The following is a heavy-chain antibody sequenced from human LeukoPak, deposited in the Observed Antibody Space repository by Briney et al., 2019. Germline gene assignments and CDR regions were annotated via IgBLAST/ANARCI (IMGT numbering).Heavy chain of an antibody. CDR1: GGTFSSYA. CDR3: ARPSLDYVYYYYGMDV. Sequence: SVKVSCKASGGTFSSYAISWVRQAPGQGLEWMGGIIPIFGIANYAQKFQGRVTITADESTSTAYMELSSLRSEDTAVYYCARPSLDYVYYYYGMDVWGQGTTVTVSS. CDR2: IIPIFGIA. D-gene: IGHD4-17*01. J-gene: IGHJ6*02. V-gene: IGHV1-69*13.